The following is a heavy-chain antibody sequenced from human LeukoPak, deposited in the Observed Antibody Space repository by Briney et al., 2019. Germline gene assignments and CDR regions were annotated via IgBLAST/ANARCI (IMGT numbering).Heavy chain of an antibody. D-gene: IGHD3-22*01. J-gene: IGHJ4*02. CDR1: GGSISSYY. V-gene: IGHV4-59*01. Sequence: SETLSLTCTVSGGSISSYYWSWIRQPPGKGLEWIGYIYYSGSTNYNPSLKSRVTISVDTSKNQFSLKLSSVTAADTAVYYCARRQSPWYYYDSSGYIDYWGQGTLVTVSS. CDR3: ARRQSPWYYYDSSGYIDY. CDR2: IYYSGST.